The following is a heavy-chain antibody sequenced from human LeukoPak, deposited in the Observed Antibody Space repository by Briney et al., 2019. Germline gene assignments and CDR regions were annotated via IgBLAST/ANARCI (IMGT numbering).Heavy chain of an antibody. Sequence: GGSLRLSCAASGFTFSNYGMHWVRQAPGKGLEWVAVIWYDGSNKYYADSVKGRFTISRDNSKNTLYLQMNSLRAEDTAVYYCARDLETIYGGDRFDYWGQGTLVTVSS. CDR2: IWYDGSNK. CDR1: GFTFSNYG. CDR3: ARDLETIYGGDRFDY. J-gene: IGHJ4*02. V-gene: IGHV3-33*08. D-gene: IGHD3-9*01.